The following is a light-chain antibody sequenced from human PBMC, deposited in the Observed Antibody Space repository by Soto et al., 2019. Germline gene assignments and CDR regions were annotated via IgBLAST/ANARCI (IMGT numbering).Light chain of an antibody. CDR3: QQRSDRPLT. J-gene: IGKJ4*01. CDR2: DAS. V-gene: IGKV3-11*01. Sequence: EIVLTQSPATLSLSPGERATLSCRASQSIRSYLAWYQQKPGQAPSLLIYDASNRATGIPARFSGSGSGTDFTLSISSLEPEDFAVYYCQQRSDRPLTFGGGTKVESK. CDR1: QSIRSY.